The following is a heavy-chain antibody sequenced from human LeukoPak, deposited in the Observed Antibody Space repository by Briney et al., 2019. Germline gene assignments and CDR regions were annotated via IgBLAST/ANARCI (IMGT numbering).Heavy chain of an antibody. D-gene: IGHD3-10*01. CDR1: GFSFSSYS. CDR2: IYSDVSTT. CDR3: ARVSGSRNYYFGAFDI. Sequence: GGSLRLSCVASGFSFSSYSMKWVRQAPGKGLVWVSRIYSDVSTTYYADSVKGRFTISRDNAKNTLYLQMNSLRAEDTAMYYCARVSGSRNYYFGAFDIWGQGTMVTVSS. V-gene: IGHV3-74*01. J-gene: IGHJ3*02.